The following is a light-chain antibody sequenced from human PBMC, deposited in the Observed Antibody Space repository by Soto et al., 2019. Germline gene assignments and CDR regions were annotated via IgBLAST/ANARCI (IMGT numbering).Light chain of an antibody. CDR1: RSDIGASIY. Sequence: QSALTQPASVSGSPGQSITISCTGTRSDIGASIYVSWFQQYPGEAPKCMIYDVNNRPSGVSNSFSGSKSGSTASLTISGLQAEDEAVYYCTSYTTSNTLALGGGTKVTVL. J-gene: IGLJ2*01. CDR2: DVN. CDR3: TSYTTSNTLA. V-gene: IGLV2-14*01.